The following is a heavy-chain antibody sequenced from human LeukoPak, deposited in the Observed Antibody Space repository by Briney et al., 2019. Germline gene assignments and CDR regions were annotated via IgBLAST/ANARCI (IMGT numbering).Heavy chain of an antibody. V-gene: IGHV3-9*01. Sequence: GGSLRLSCAASGFTFDDYAMHWVRQAPGKGLEWVSGISWNSGSIGYADSVKGRFTISRDNAKNSLYLQMNSLRAEDTALYYCAKGTYYYDSSGLFDYWGQRTLVTVSS. D-gene: IGHD3-22*01. J-gene: IGHJ4*02. CDR1: GFTFDDYA. CDR3: AKGTYYYDSSGLFDY. CDR2: ISWNSGSI.